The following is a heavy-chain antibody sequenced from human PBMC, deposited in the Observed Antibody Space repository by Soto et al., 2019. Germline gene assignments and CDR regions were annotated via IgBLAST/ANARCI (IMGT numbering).Heavy chain of an antibody. J-gene: IGHJ6*02. CDR3: ARDLLGMDV. CDR2: IYYSGST. V-gene: IGHV4-59*01. Sequence: SETLSLTCTVSGGSISSYYWSWIRQPPGKGLEWIGYIYYSGSTNYNPSLKSRVTISVDTSKNQFSLKLSSVTAADTAVYYCARDLLGMDVWGQGTTVTVS. CDR1: GGSISSYY.